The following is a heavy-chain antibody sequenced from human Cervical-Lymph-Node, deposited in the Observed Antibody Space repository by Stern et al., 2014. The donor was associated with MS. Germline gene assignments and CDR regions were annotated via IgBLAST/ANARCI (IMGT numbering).Heavy chain of an antibody. V-gene: IGHV1-18*01. CDR2: ISGYNGNT. CDR3: ARDPSRIAAGGVFDY. D-gene: IGHD6-13*01. CDR1: GYTFTSYG. Sequence: QMQLVQSGAEVKKPGASVKVSCKASGYTFTSYGINWVRQAPGQGLEWMGWISGYNGNTNYAQKLQGRVTMTTDTSTTTAYMELRSLRSDDTAVYYCARDPSRIAAGGVFDYWGQGTLVTVSS. J-gene: IGHJ4*02.